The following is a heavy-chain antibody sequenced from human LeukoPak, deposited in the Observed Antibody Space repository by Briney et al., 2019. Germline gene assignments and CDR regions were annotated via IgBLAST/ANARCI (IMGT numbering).Heavy chain of an antibody. CDR1: GFTFSSYW. D-gene: IGHD1-26*01. CDR3: ARDPYSGNYGDYYYYYMDV. J-gene: IGHJ6*03. CDR2: INSDGSST. V-gene: IGHV3-74*01. Sequence: PGGSLRLSCAASGFTFSSYWMHWVRQAPGKGLVWVSRINSDGSSTSYADSVKGRFTISRDNAKSSLYLQMNSLRDEDTAVYYCARDPYSGNYGDYYYYYMDVRGKGTTVTISS.